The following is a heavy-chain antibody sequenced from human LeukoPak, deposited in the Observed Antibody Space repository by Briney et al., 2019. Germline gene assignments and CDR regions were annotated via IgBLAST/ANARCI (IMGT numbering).Heavy chain of an antibody. CDR3: AKDYPFSPYYDSVFFDC. V-gene: IGHV3-23*01. J-gene: IGHJ4*02. CDR1: GFTFSSYA. CDR2: INYNGGST. Sequence: GGSLRLSCAASGFTFSSYAMSWVRQAPGKGLEWVSGINYNGGSTFYGDSVKGRFTISRDNSRNTLYLQMNSLRAEDTAVYYCAKDYPFSPYYDSVFFDCWGQGTLVTVSS. D-gene: IGHD3-22*01.